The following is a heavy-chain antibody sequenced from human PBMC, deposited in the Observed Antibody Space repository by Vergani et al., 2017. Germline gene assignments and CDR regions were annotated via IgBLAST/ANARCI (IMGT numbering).Heavy chain of an antibody. CDR2: MYHSGST. CDR3: ARDAPALTLIRGALRD. J-gene: IGHJ4*02. CDR1: GGSMSGYY. D-gene: IGHD3-10*01. V-gene: IGHV4-59*12. Sequence: QVRLQESGPGLVKPSETLSLTCSVSGGSMSGYYWSWIRQPPGKELEWIGYMYHSGSTNYNPSLETRVTISLDTSTNQFSLTLRSVTAADTAVYYCARDAPALTLIRGALRDWGQGSLVTVSS.